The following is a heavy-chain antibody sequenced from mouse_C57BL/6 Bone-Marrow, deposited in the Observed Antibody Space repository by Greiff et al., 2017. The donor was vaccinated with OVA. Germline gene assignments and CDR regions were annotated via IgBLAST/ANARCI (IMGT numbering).Heavy chain of an antibody. D-gene: IGHD2-4*01. CDR1: GYTFTSYW. J-gene: IGHJ2*01. CDR3: ARLGEYDYDWGY. CDR2: LYPSDSET. Sequence: VKLQQPGAELVRPGSSVKLSCKASGYTFTSYWMDWVKQRPGQGLEWIGNLYPSDSETHYNQKFKDKATLTVDKSSSTAYMQLSSLTSEDSAVYYCARLGEYDYDWGYWGQGTTLTVSS. V-gene: IGHV1-61*01.